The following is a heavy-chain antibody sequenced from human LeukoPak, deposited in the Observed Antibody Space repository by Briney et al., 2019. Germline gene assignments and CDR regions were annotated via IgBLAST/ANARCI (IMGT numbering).Heavy chain of an antibody. J-gene: IGHJ4*02. D-gene: IGHD3-9*01. V-gene: IGHV3-48*03. Sequence: GGSLRLSCAASGFTFSSYEMNWVRQAPGKGLEWVSYISSSGSTIYYADSVKGRFTISRDNAKNSLYLQMNSLRAEDTAVYYCARGRDLRYFDWLLSGGHPFDYWGQGTLVTVSS. CDR1: GFTFSSYE. CDR3: ARGRDLRYFDWLLSGGHPFDY. CDR2: ISSSGSTI.